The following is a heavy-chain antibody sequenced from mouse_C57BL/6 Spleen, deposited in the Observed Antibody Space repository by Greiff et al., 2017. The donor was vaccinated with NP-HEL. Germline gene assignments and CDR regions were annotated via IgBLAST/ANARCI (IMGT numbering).Heavy chain of an antibody. J-gene: IGHJ2*01. CDR2: ISDGGSYT. Sequence: DVQLQESGGGLVKPGGSLKLSCAASGFTFSSYAMSWVRQTPEKRLEWVATISDGGSYTYYPDNVKGRFTISRDNAKNNLYLQMSHLKSEDTAMYYCARSLITTVVAFDYWGQGTTLTVSS. CDR3: ARSLITTVVAFDY. CDR1: GFTFSSYA. V-gene: IGHV5-4*01. D-gene: IGHD1-1*01.